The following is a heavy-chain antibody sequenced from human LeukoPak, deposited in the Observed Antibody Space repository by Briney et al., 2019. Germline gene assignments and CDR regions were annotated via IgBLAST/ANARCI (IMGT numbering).Heavy chain of an antibody. V-gene: IGHV3-66*02. D-gene: IGHD6-13*01. J-gene: IGHJ4*02. CDR1: GFNVSSNY. Sequence: PGGSLRLSCAASGFNVSSNYMTWVCQAAGKGLEWVSLIYGADAAYYAESVRGRFIISIDNLKNTLFLQMNSLRVEDTAVYYCVTSTGQQFIPYDYWGQGTHVTVSS. CDR2: IYGADAA. CDR3: VTSTGQQFIPYDY.